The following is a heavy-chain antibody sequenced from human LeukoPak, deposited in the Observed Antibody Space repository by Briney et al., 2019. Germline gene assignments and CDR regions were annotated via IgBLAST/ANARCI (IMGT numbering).Heavy chain of an antibody. CDR1: GGSFNNYY. CDR2: INHSGST. Sequence: SETLSLTCAGYGGSFNNYYWSWIRQPPGKGLKWIGEINHSGSTNYNPSLKSRLTISVDTPKNQFSLKLSSVTAADTAVYYCARGTYYFDTSAHETDDYWGQGTLVTVSS. J-gene: IGHJ4*02. V-gene: IGHV4-34*01. CDR3: ARGTYYFDTSAHETDDY. D-gene: IGHD3-22*01.